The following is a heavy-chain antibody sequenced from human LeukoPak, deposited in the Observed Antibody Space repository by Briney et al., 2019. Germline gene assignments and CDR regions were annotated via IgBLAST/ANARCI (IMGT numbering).Heavy chain of an antibody. CDR3: ARSLLVGATGGDY. Sequence: PGGSLRLSCAASGCTFSSYWMHWVRQAPGKGLVWVSRINSDGSSTSYADSVKGRFTISRDNAKNTLYLQMNSLRAEDTAVYYCARSLLVGATGGDYWGQGTLVTVSS. V-gene: IGHV3-74*01. CDR2: INSDGSST. D-gene: IGHD1-26*01. J-gene: IGHJ4*02. CDR1: GCTFSSYW.